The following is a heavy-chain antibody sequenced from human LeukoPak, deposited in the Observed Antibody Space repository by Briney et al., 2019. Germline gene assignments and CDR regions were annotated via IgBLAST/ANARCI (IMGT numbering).Heavy chain of an antibody. CDR3: ARASRLNYYDSSGYNY. D-gene: IGHD3-22*01. V-gene: IGHV1-18*01. Sequence: ASVTVSCTASGYTFTSYGISWVRQAPGQGLEWMGWISAYNGNTNYAQKLQGRVTMTTDTSTSTAYMELRSLRSDDTAVYYCARASRLNYYDSSGYNYWGQGTLVTVSS. J-gene: IGHJ4*02. CDR1: GYTFTSYG. CDR2: ISAYNGNT.